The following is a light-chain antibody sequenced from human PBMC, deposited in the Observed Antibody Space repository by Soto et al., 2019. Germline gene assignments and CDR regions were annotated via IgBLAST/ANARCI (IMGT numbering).Light chain of an antibody. CDR1: QSVSNY. V-gene: IGKV3-11*01. CDR2: DSS. CDR3: QQRRVWPLT. J-gene: IGKJ4*01. Sequence: VLTQSPALLSLSPGERATLDCRASQSVSNYLAWYQQRPGQAPRLLIYDSSNRATGVPARFSASGSGTGFTLTISSLEPEDFAVYYCQQRRVWPLTFGGGTKGEIK.